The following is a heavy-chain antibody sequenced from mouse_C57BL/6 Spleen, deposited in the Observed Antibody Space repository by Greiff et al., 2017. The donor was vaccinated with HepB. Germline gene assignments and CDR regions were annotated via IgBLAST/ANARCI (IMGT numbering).Heavy chain of an antibody. CDR2: IDPANGNT. V-gene: IGHV14-3*01. J-gene: IGHJ2*01. CDR1: GFNIKNTY. CDR3: ARGTTVVATGDY. Sequence: VHVKQSVAELVRPGASVKLSCTASGFNIKNTYMHWVKQRPEQGLEWIGRIDPANGNTKYAPKFQGKATITADTSSNTAYLQLSSLTSEDTAIYYCARGTTVVATGDYWGQGTTLTVSS. D-gene: IGHD1-1*01.